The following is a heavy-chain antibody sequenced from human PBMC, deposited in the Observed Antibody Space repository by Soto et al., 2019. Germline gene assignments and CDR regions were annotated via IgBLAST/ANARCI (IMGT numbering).Heavy chain of an antibody. CDR3: ARVSIIAVSGNPYDY. D-gene: IGHD6-19*01. Sequence: ASVKVSCKASGYTFTSYAMHWVRQAPGQRLEWMGWINAGNGNTKYSQKFQGRVTITRDTSASTAYMELSSLTSEDTAVYYCARVSIIAVSGNPYDYWGQGTLVTVSP. J-gene: IGHJ4*02. V-gene: IGHV1-3*01. CDR2: INAGNGNT. CDR1: GYTFTSYA.